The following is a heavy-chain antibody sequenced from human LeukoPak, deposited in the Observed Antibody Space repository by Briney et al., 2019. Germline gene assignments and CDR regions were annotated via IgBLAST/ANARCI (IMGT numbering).Heavy chain of an antibody. CDR1: GFTFSSYA. Sequence: GGSLRLSCAASGFTFSSYAMSWVRQAPGKGLEWVSAISGSGGNTYHADSVKGRFTISRDNSKNTLYLQMNSLRAEDTAVYYCAKDLENYYDSSGDYWGQGTLVTVSS. J-gene: IGHJ4*02. CDR3: AKDLENYYDSSGDY. V-gene: IGHV3-23*01. D-gene: IGHD3-22*01. CDR2: ISGSGGNT.